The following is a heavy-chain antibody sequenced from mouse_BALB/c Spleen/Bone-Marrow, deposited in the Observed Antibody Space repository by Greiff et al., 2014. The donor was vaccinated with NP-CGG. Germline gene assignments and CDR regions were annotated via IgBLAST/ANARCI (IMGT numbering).Heavy chain of an antibody. V-gene: IGHV2-9*02. CDR3: ARVYGSSYDPYYYAMDY. CDR2: IWAGGST. J-gene: IGHJ4*01. Sequence: VKLMESGPGLVAPSQSLSITCTVSGFSLTSYGVYWARQPPGKGLEWLGVIWAGGSTNYNSALMSRLSISKDNSKSQVFLKMNSLQTDDTAMYYCARVYGSSYDPYYYAMDYWVKEPQSPSPQ. D-gene: IGHD1-1*01. CDR1: GFSLTSYG.